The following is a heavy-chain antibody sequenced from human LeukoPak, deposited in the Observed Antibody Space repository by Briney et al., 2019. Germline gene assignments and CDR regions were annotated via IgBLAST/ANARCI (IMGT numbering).Heavy chain of an antibody. V-gene: IGHV3-7*01. D-gene: IGHD3-10*01. CDR1: GFSFRTYW. J-gene: IGHJ4*02. CDR2: MKDDGGEK. CDR3: GATVRRNPFDY. Sequence: PGGSLRLSCAASGFSFRTYWMSWVRQAPGKGLEWVANMKDDGGEKYYVDSVKGRFTISRDNTNNSLYLQLNSLTADDTAVYYCGATVRRNPFDYWGQGTRVTVSS.